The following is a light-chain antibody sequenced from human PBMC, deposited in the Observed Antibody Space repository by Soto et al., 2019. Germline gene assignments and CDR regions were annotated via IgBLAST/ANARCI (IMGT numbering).Light chain of an antibody. Sequence: AIQLTQSPSSLSAAVGDRVTITCRASQGISSALAWYQQKPGKAPKLLIYDASTLESEVPSRFSGSGSGSDFTLTISSLQSEDFATYYCQQFNSYPLTFGGGTKVEIK. CDR2: DAS. V-gene: IGKV1-13*02. J-gene: IGKJ4*01. CDR3: QQFNSYPLT. CDR1: QGISSA.